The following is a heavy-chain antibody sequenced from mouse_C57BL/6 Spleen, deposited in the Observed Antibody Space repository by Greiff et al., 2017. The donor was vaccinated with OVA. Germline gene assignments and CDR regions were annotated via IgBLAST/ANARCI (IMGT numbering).Heavy chain of an antibody. V-gene: IGHV1-85*01. CDR2: IYPRDGST. J-gene: IGHJ3*01. D-gene: IGHD1-1*01. CDR1: GYTFTSYD. CDR3: TTSEEGPWFAY. Sequence: VKLMESGPELVKPGASVKLSCKASGYTFTSYDINWVKQRPGQGLEWIGWIYPRDGSTKYNEKFKGKATITADTSSNTAYLQLSSLTSEDTAVYYCTTSEEGPWFAYWGQGTLVTVSA.